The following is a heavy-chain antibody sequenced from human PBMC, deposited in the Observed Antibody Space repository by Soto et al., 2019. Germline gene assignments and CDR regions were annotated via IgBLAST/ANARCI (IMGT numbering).Heavy chain of an antibody. Sequence: ASVKVSCKASGYTFTSYGISWVQQAAGQGLEWMGWISAYNGNTNYAQKLQGRVTMTTDTSTSTAYLELRSLRSDDTAVYYCARVSGSYQRLGAFDIWGQGTMVTVSS. CDR1: GYTFTSYG. D-gene: IGHD1-26*01. J-gene: IGHJ3*02. CDR2: ISAYNGNT. V-gene: IGHV1-18*01. CDR3: ARVSGSYQRLGAFDI.